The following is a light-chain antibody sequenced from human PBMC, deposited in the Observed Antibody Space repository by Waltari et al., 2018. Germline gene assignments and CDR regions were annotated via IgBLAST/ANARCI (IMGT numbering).Light chain of an antibody. CDR1: SGAVSSDFY. CDR2: SSM. J-gene: IGLJ2*01. CDR3: LLYYGGTWV. V-gene: IGLV7-43*01. Sequence: QIGVPQEPSVTVSPGGTVTLTGASSSGAVSSDFYTNWFQQTPGQAHRPRLCSSMYKHSWTPARFSGSLIGGKAALTLSGVQPEDEADCYCLLYYGGTWVFGGGTKLTVL.